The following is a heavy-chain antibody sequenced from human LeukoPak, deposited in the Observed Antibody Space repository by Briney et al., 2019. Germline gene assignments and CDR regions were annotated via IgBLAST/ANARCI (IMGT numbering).Heavy chain of an antibody. Sequence: PADPLSLTCTVSGYSMSNGYYWGWHRPAPGQGLQAFRSNVRSGKNYYNSSLNCRITIKVDTSKTQYPLKVNSETAADAAVYCCARVGYYWALSSDMWGQGTTVTVSS. CDR2: NVRSGKN. J-gene: IGHJ3*02. CDR1: GYSMSNGYY. CDR3: ARVGYYWALSSDM. V-gene: IGHV4-38-2*02. D-gene: IGHD3-22*01.